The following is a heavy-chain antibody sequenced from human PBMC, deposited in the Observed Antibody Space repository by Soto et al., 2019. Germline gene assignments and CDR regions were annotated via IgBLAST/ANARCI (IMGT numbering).Heavy chain of an antibody. CDR2: VDDSGGRT. J-gene: IGHJ6*02. Sequence: LRLSCAASGFTFSSFAMSWVRLAPGKGLEWVSSVDDSGGRTFYADSVRGRFTVSRDNSRNTLDLQMNSLRADDTAVHYCAKGHTNENGHYSYYGMDVWGQGTTVTVSS. CDR1: GFTFSSFA. D-gene: IGHD2-8*01. V-gene: IGHV3-23*01. CDR3: AKGHTNENGHYSYYGMDV.